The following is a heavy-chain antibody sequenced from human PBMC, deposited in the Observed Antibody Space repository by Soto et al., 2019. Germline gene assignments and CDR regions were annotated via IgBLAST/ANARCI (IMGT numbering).Heavy chain of an antibody. CDR1: GYTFTNFG. Sequence: EASVKVSCKASGYTFTNFGISWVRQAPGQGLEWMGWISAYNGNTNYAQKFQGRVTMTTDTSTSTAYMEVRSLRFDDTAVYYCARDPPLGTAEWFDPWGQGTLVTVSS. CDR2: ISAYNGNT. CDR3: ARDPPLGTAEWFDP. J-gene: IGHJ5*02. D-gene: IGHD3-16*01. V-gene: IGHV1-18*01.